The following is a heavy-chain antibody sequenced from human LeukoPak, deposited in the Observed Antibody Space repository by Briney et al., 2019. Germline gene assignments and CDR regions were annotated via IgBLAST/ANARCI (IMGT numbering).Heavy chain of an antibody. CDR1: GGSFSSYF. CDR2: IYYSGST. V-gene: IGHV4-39*07. Sequence: PSETLSLTCTVSGGSFSSYFWGWIRQPPGKGLEWIGSIYYSGSTYYNPSLKSRVTISVDTSKNQFSLKLSSVTAADTAVYYCARVSGDSSSWYPLSGWYFDLWGRGTLVTVSS. J-gene: IGHJ2*01. CDR3: ARVSGDSSSWYPLSGWYFDL. D-gene: IGHD6-13*01.